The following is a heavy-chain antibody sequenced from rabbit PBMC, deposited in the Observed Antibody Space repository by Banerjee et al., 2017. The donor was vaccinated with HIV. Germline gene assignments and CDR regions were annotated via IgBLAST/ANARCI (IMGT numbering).Heavy chain of an antibody. J-gene: IGHJ4*01. Sequence: QEQLKESGGGLVQPGGSLKLSCKGSGFDFSGYYMSWVRQAPGKGLEWIGNIDTVFGATYYASWVNCRFTISKSSSTTVTLQRPSPAAADTASYFCARCAGYFCYFSLWGPGTLVTVS. CDR2: IDTVFGAT. D-gene: IGHD1-1*01. V-gene: IGHV1S39*01. CDR1: GFDFSGYYM. CDR3: ARCAGYFCYFSL.